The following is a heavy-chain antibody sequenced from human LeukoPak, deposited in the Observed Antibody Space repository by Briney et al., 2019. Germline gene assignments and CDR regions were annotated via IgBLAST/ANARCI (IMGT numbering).Heavy chain of an antibody. CDR1: GGTFSSYA. J-gene: IGHJ6*02. CDR3: ARDMGYCSSTSCYLYFYGMDV. D-gene: IGHD2-2*01. CDR2: IIPIFCTA. V-gene: IGHV1-69*13. Sequence: GASVKVSCKASGGTFSSYAISWVRQAPGQGLEWMGGIIPIFCTANYAQKFQGRVTITADESTSTAYMELSSLRSEDTAVYYCARDMGYCSSTSCYLYFYGMDVWGQGTTVTVSS.